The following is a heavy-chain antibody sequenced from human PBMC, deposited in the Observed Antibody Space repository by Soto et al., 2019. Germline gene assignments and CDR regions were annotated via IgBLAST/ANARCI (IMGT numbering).Heavy chain of an antibody. CDR2: ISGSGGST. Sequence: EVQLLESGGGLVQPGGSLRLSCAASGFTFSSYAMSWVRQAPGKGLEWVSAISGSGGSTYYADSVKGRFTISRDNSKNTLYLKENSLRAGDGAVYYCANPGGAAAGTGGVFDYWGQGTLVTVSS. CDR1: GFTFSSYA. D-gene: IGHD6-13*01. V-gene: IGHV3-23*01. J-gene: IGHJ4*02. CDR3: ANPGGAAAGTGGVFDY.